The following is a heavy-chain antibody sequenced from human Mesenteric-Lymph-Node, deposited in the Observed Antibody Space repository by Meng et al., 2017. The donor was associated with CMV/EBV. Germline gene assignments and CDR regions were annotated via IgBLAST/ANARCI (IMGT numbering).Heavy chain of an antibody. D-gene: IGHD3-10*01. J-gene: IGHJ4*02. V-gene: IGHV4-30-4*08. CDR2: IYYSGST. CDR1: GGSISSGDYY. Sequence: QVRLQESGPVLVKPSQTLSLTCTVSGGSISSGDYYWSWIRQPPGKGLEWIGYIYYSGSTYYNPSLKSRVTISVDTSKNQFSLKLSSVTAADTAVYYCAREGSGSWFGAATFDYWGQGTLVTVSS. CDR3: AREGSGSWFGAATFDY.